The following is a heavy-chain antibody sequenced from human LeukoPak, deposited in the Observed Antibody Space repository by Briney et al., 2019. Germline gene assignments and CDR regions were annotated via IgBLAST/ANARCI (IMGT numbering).Heavy chain of an antibody. CDR3: ARPSRDPSYYYYMDV. J-gene: IGHJ6*03. Sequence: ASVKVSCKASGYTFTSYYMHWVRQAPGQGLEWMGIINPSGGSTSYAQKFQGRVTVTRDTSTSTVYMELSSLRSEDTAVYYCARPSRDPSYYYYMDVGGKGTTVTVSS. CDR2: INPSGGST. CDR1: GYTFTSYY. V-gene: IGHV1-46*01.